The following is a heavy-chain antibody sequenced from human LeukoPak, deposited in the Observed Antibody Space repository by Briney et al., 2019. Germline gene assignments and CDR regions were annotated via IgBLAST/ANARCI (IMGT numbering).Heavy chain of an antibody. CDR1: GFTFDDYG. V-gene: IGHV3-20*04. J-gene: IGHJ4*02. D-gene: IGHD4-11*01. CDR2: INWNGGST. CDR3: ARGYGTTVTHPFDY. Sequence: GGSLRLSCAASGFTFDDYGMSWVRQAPGKGLEWVSGINWNGGSTGYVDSVKGRFTISRDNAKNSLYLQMNSLRAEDTALYYCARGYGTTVTHPFDYWGQGTLVTVSS.